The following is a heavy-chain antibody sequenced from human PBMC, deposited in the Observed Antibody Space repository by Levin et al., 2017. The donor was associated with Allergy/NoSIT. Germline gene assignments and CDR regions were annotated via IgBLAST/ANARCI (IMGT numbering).Heavy chain of an antibody. CDR1: GYTFTGYY. Sequence: ASVKVSCKASGYTFTGYYMHWVRQAPGQGLEWMGWINPNSGGTNYAQKFQGRVTMTRDTSISTAYMELSRLRSDDTAVYYCARGEVRGVTFDGFDPWGQGTLVTVSS. J-gene: IGHJ5*02. D-gene: IGHD3-10*01. CDR3: ARGEVRGVTFDGFDP. CDR2: INPNSGGT. V-gene: IGHV1-2*02.